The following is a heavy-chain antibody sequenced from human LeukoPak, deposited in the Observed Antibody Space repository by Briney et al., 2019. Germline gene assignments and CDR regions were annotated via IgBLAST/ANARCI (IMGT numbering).Heavy chain of an antibody. CDR1: GFTFDDYG. CDR2: INWNGGST. D-gene: IGHD1-26*01. Sequence: GGSLRLSCAASGFTFDDYGMSWVRQAPGKGLEWVSGINWNGGSTGYADSVKGRFTISRDNAKNSLYLQMNSLRAEDTALYYCAGQGGMMPGGPYYYYYYGMDVWGQGTTVTVSS. CDR3: AGQGGMMPGGPYYYYYYGMDV. V-gene: IGHV3-20*04. J-gene: IGHJ6*02.